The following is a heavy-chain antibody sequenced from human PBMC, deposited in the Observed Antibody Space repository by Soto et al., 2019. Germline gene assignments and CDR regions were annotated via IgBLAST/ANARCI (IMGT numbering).Heavy chain of an antibody. J-gene: IGHJ5*02. V-gene: IGHV4-31*03. Sequence: SETLSLTCTVSGGSISSGGYYWSWIRQHPGKGLEWIGYIYYSGSTYYNPSLKSRVTISVGTSKNQFSLKLSSVTAADTAVYYCASSSRPDYYDSSGYYYGRWFDPWGQGTLVTVSS. CDR3: ASSSRPDYYDSSGYYYGRWFDP. D-gene: IGHD3-22*01. CDR2: IYYSGST. CDR1: GGSISSGGYY.